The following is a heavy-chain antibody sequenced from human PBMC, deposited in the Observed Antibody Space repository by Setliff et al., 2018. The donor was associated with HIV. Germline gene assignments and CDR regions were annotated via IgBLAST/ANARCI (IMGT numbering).Heavy chain of an antibody. D-gene: IGHD3-10*01. J-gene: IGHJ6*02. CDR3: ARVRGRYYYHYAMDV. V-gene: IGHV4-34*01. CDR1: GGSFSGYY. CDR2: INHSGST. Sequence: SETLSLTCAVYGGSFSGYYWSWIRQPPGKGLEWIGEINHSGSTNYNPSLKSRVTISVDTSMDQFSLKLSSVTAADTAVYYCARVRGRYYYHYAMDVWGQGTTVTVSS.